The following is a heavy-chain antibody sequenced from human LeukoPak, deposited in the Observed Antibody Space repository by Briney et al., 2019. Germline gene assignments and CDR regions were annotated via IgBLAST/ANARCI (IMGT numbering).Heavy chain of an antibody. Sequence: GGSLRLSCTASGFTFSTYAMGWVRQAPGEGLEWVSGISGSGGSTYYTDSVKGRFTISRDNSKNTLHLQMSSLRAEDTALYYCVKDRCDRTTCPEVWGQGTLVTVSS. CDR1: GFTFSTYA. CDR2: ISGSGGST. V-gene: IGHV3-23*01. D-gene: IGHD1-1*01. CDR3: VKDRCDRTTCPEV. J-gene: IGHJ4*02.